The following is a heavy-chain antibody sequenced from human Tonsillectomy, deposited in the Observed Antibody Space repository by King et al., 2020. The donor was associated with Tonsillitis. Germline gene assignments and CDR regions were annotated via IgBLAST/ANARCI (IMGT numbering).Heavy chain of an antibody. CDR1: GFNFNNYP. Sequence: QLVQSGGGVVQPGRSLRLSCAASGFNFNNYPMHWVRQAPGKGLQWVAVISYDGSDKYYADSVKGRFTISRDNSKNTLYLQMNSLRADDTAVYYCARSPTLTLTPDYWGQGTLVTVSS. J-gene: IGHJ4*02. D-gene: IGHD4-23*01. V-gene: IGHV3-30*01. CDR3: ARSPTLTLTPDY. CDR2: ISYDGSDK.